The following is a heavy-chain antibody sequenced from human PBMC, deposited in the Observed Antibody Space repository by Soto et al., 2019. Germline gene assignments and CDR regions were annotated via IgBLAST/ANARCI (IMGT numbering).Heavy chain of an antibody. Sequence: RRLSCAASGFTFSSYGMHWVRQAPGKGLEWVAVISYDGSNKYYADSVKGRFTISRDNSKNTLYLQMNSLRAEDTAVYYCAKDYSSYLPYYYYGMDVWGQGTTVTVSS. CDR1: GFTFSSYG. J-gene: IGHJ6*02. CDR2: ISYDGSNK. CDR3: AKDYSSYLPYYYYGMDV. D-gene: IGHD4-4*01. V-gene: IGHV3-30*18.